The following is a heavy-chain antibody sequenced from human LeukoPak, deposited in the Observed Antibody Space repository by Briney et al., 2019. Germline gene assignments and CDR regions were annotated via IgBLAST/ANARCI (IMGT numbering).Heavy chain of an antibody. CDR3: AREAYYYGSGSYTSYYYYMDV. Sequence: SETLSLTCTVSGGSISSSSYYWGWIRQPPGKGLEWIGSIYYSGSTNYNPSLKSRVTISVDTSKNQFSLKLSSVTAADTAVYYCAREAYYYGSGSYTSYYYYMDVWGKGTTVTVSS. V-gene: IGHV4-39*07. J-gene: IGHJ6*03. CDR1: GGSISSSSYY. D-gene: IGHD3-10*01. CDR2: IYYSGST.